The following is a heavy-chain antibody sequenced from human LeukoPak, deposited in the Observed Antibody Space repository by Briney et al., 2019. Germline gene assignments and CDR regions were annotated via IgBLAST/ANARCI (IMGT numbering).Heavy chain of an antibody. V-gene: IGHV1-2*02. CDR2: INPNSGGT. Sequence: ASVKVSCKASGYTFTSYGISWVRQAPGQGLEWMGWINPNSGGTNYAQKFQGRVTMTRDTSNSTAYMELSRLRSDDTAVYYCARFGTKIQLRFLEWSLSLDIWGQGTMVTVSS. D-gene: IGHD3-3*01. J-gene: IGHJ3*02. CDR1: GYTFTSYG. CDR3: ARFGTKIQLRFLEWSLSLDI.